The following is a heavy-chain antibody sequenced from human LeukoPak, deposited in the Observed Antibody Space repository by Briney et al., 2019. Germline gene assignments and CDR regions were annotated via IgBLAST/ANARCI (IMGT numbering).Heavy chain of an antibody. CDR2: VSGSGGTT. D-gene: IGHD3-22*01. CDR3: ARDYHDSSGSYGVDY. Sequence: GGSLRLSCAASGFTFSSYGMSWVRQAPGKGLKWVSVVSGSGGTTHYADSVKGRFTISRDNAKNTLYLQMNSLRADDTAVYYCARDYHDSSGSYGVDYWGQGTLVIVSS. J-gene: IGHJ4*02. CDR1: GFTFSSYG. V-gene: IGHV3-23*01.